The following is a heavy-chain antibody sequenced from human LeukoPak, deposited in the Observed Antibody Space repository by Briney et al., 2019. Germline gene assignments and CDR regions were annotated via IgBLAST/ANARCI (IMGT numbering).Heavy chain of an antibody. J-gene: IGHJ4*02. CDR2: ISFDGSDA. CDR1: GFTFSGFW. D-gene: IGHD2-2*01. Sequence: GGSLRLSCAASGFTFSGFWMHWVRQAPGKGLVWVSCISFDGSDATYADSVKGRFTISRDNAKNTLYLQMNSLRAEDTAVYYCASPSLVVPAATGFHFDYWGQGALVTVSS. V-gene: IGHV3-74*01. CDR3: ASPSLVVPAATGFHFDY.